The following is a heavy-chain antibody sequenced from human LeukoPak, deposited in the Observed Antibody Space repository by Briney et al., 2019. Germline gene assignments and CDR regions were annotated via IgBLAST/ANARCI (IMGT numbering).Heavy chain of an antibody. Sequence: GGSLRLSCAASGFTFSSYSMNWVRQAPGKGLEWVSDISSSSSTIYYADSVKGRFTISRDNAKNSLYLQMNSLRAEDTAVYYCARVLRYFDWLEGYYMDVWGKGTTVTVS. CDR2: ISSSSSTI. V-gene: IGHV3-48*01. D-gene: IGHD3-9*01. J-gene: IGHJ6*03. CDR1: GFTFSSYS. CDR3: ARVLRYFDWLEGYYMDV.